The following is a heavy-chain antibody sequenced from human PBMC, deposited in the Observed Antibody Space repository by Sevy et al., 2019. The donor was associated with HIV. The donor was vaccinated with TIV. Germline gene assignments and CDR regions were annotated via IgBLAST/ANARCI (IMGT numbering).Heavy chain of an antibody. V-gene: IGHV4-59*01. Sequence: SETLSLTCTVSGGSISNYYCSWIRQPPGKGLEWIGYIYYSGNTEYNPSPKSLVTISADTSKNRFPLKMHSVTAADTAVYYCAGGSGMNWFDPWGRGTLVTVSS. CDR2: IYYSGNT. D-gene: IGHD3-10*01. CDR1: GGSISNYY. J-gene: IGHJ5*02. CDR3: AGGSGMNWFDP.